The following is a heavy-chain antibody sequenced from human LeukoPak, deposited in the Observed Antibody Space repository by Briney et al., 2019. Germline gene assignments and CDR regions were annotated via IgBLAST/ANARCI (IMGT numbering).Heavy chain of an antibody. CDR2: TVSEIDGGTA. V-gene: IGHV3-15*04. J-gene: IGHJ6*02. CDR1: GFTFNYAW. Sequence: GGSLRLSCAASGFTFNYAWMSWVRQVPGKGLEWVGQTVSEIDGGTADYATPVKGRFTISRDDSKSTLYLQMNSLKIEDTAVYYCTTDEDWNYARKDVWGHGATVIVSS. CDR3: TTDEDWNYARKDV. D-gene: IGHD1-7*01.